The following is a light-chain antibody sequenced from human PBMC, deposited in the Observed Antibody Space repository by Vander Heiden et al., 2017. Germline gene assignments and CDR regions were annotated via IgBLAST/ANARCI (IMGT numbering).Light chain of an antibody. CDR1: QSVNSN. Sequence: EVVLTQSPATLSVSPGESATLSCRASQSVNSNLAWYQQKPGQAPRLLIYGASSRATGIPVRFSGSGSGTEFTLTISSLQSEDFAVYYCQQYNNWPPLTFGGGTKVELK. J-gene: IGKJ4*01. CDR2: GAS. V-gene: IGKV3-15*01. CDR3: QQYNNWPPLT.